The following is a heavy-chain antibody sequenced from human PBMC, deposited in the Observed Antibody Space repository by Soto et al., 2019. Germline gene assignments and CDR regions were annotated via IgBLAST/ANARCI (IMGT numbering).Heavy chain of an antibody. Sequence: GASVKVSCKASGYTFTSYGISWVRQAPGKGLEWMGCFDPDDGETIYAQKLQGRVTMTEDTSTDTAYMELSSLRSEDTAVYYCATATFEGSFDPWGQGTLVTVSS. CDR1: GYTFTSYG. CDR2: FDPDDGET. CDR3: ATATFEGSFDP. J-gene: IGHJ5*02. V-gene: IGHV1-24*01.